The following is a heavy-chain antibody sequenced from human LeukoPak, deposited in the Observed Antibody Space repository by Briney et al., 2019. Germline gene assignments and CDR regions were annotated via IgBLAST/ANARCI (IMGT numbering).Heavy chain of an antibody. J-gene: IGHJ6*02. CDR3: ARGPYDFWSGKTTHYYYGMDV. D-gene: IGHD3-3*01. Sequence: SETLSLTCTVSGGSISSYYWSWIRQPPGKGLEWIGYIYYSGSTNYNPSLKSRVTISVDTSKNQFSLKLSSVTAADTAVYYCARGPYDFWSGKTTHYYYGMDVWGQGTTVTVSS. CDR2: IYYSGST. CDR1: GGSISSYY. V-gene: IGHV4-59*12.